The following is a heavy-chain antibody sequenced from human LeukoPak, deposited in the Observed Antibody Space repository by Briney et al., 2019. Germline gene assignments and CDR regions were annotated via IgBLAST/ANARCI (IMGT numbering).Heavy chain of an antibody. Sequence: GGSLRLSCAASGFTFSSYSMNWVRQAPGKGLEWVSSISSSSSYIYYADSVKGRFTISRDNAKNSLYLQMNSLRAEDTAVYYCAGARMGSGVDYWGQGTLVTVSS. CDR1: GFTFSSYS. CDR2: ISSSSSYI. D-gene: IGHD2-15*01. J-gene: IGHJ4*02. V-gene: IGHV3-21*01. CDR3: AGARMGSGVDY.